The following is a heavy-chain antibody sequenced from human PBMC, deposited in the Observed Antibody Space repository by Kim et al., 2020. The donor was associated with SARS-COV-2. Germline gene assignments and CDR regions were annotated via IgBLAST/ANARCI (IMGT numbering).Heavy chain of an antibody. Sequence: SETLSLTCTVSGGSISSYYWSWIRQPPGKGLEWIGYIYYSGSTNYNPSLKSRVTISVDTSKNQFSLKLSSVTAADTAVYYCARHATGGVWDWFDPWGQGTLVTVSS. CDR1: GGSISSYY. CDR2: IYYSGST. CDR3: ARHATGGVWDWFDP. D-gene: IGHD3-16*01. J-gene: IGHJ5*02. V-gene: IGHV4-59*08.